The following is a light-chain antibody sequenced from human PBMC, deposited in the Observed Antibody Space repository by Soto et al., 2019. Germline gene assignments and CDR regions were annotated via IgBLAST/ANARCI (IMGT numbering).Light chain of an antibody. CDR2: ENN. CDR3: GPWDSSLSAGV. V-gene: IGLV1-51*02. CDR1: SSNIGNNY. Sequence: QSVLTQPPSVSAAPGQKVTISCSGSSSNIGNNYVSWYQQLPGTAPKLLIYENNKRPSGIPDRFSGSKSGTSATLGITGLQTGDEAAYYCGPWDSSLSAGVFGTGTKVTVL. J-gene: IGLJ1*01.